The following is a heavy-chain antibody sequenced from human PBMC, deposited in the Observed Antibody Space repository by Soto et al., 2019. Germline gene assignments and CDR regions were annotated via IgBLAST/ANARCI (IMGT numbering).Heavy chain of an antibody. V-gene: IGHV1-8*01. CDR1: GYTFTSYD. CDR2: MNPNSGNT. D-gene: IGHD1-7*01. CDR3: ARGLSYLELPPWFDP. Sequence: QVQLVQSGAEVKKPGASVKVSCKASGYTFTSYDINRVRQATGQGHEWMGWMNPNSGNTGYAQKFQGRVTMTRNTSISTAYMELSSLRSEDTAVYYCARGLSYLELPPWFDPWGPGTLVTVSS. J-gene: IGHJ5*02.